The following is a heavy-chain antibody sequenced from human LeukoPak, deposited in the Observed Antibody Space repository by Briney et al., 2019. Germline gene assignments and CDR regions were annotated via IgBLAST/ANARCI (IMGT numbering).Heavy chain of an antibody. J-gene: IGHJ6*02. V-gene: IGHV4-59*01. CDR2: FYYSGST. CDR3: ARSALLGGYNPPYYYYGMDV. CDR1: GGSISSYY. D-gene: IGHD5-24*01. Sequence: KTSETLSLTCTVSGGSISSYYWSWIRQPPGKGLEWIGYFYYSGSTNYNPSLKSRVTISVDTSKNQFSLKLSSVTAADTAVFYCARSALLGGYNPPYYYYGMDVWGQGTTVTVSS.